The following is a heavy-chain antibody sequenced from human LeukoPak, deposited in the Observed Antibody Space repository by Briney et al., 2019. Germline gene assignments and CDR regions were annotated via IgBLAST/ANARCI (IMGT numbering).Heavy chain of an antibody. D-gene: IGHD2-2*01. CDR2: ISSSGSTI. V-gene: IGHV3-48*03. CDR1: EIKTRSYE. Sequence: LSYAASEIKTRSYEMRRSRDAPGKGLEWVSYISSSGSTIYYADSVKGRFTISRDNAKNSLYLQMNSLRAEDTAVYYCARDSSNTLPAAISYYYYGMDVWGQGTTVTVSS. J-gene: IGHJ6*02. CDR3: ARDSSNTLPAAISYYYYGMDV.